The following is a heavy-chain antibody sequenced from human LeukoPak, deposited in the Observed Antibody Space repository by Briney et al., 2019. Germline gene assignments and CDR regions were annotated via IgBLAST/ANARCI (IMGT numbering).Heavy chain of an antibody. CDR2: ISYDGSNK. Sequence: GGSLRLSCAASGFTFSSYGMHWVRQAPGKGLEWVAVISYDGSNKYYADSVKGRFTISRDNAKNSLYLQMNSLRAEDTAVYYCARDSGYYGSGSSDYWGQGTLVTVSS. CDR1: GFTFSSYG. CDR3: ARDSGYYGSGSSDY. J-gene: IGHJ4*02. D-gene: IGHD3-10*01. V-gene: IGHV3-30*03.